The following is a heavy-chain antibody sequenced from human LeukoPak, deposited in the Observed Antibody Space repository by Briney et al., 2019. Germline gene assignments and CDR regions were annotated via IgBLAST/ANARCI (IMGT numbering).Heavy chain of an antibody. CDR2: INPNSGGT. Sequence: ASVKVSCKASGYAFTGYYIHWVRQAPGQGLEWMGWINPNSGGTKYAQKFQGRVTMTRDTSITTAYVGLGRLRSDDTAVYYCAKGRVAAGSKSLTYHWFDPWGQGTLVTVSS. D-gene: IGHD6-13*01. J-gene: IGHJ5*02. CDR1: GYAFTGYY. V-gene: IGHV1-2*02. CDR3: AKGRVAAGSKSLTYHWFDP.